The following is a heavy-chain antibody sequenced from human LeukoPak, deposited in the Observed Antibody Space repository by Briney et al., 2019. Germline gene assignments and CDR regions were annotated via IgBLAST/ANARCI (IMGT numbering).Heavy chain of an antibody. V-gene: IGHV1-46*01. D-gene: IGHD7-27*01. J-gene: IGHJ4*02. CDR1: GYTFTSYY. CDR2: INPSGGST. CDR3: AREIGGWGSGLNFDY. Sequence: ASVKVSCKASGYTFTSYYMHWVRQAPGQGLEWMGIINPSGGSTSYAQKFQGRVTMTRDTSTSTVYMELSSLRSEDTAVYYCAREIGGWGSGLNFDYWGQGTLVTVSS.